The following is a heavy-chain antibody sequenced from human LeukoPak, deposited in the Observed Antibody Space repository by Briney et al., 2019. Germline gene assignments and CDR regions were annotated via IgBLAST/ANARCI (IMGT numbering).Heavy chain of an antibody. V-gene: IGHV3-73*01. J-gene: IGHJ4*02. Sequence: GGSLRLSCEASGFTFSGSSMHWVRQASGKGLEWVGRIRSKATSYATAYAASVKGRFTISRDDSKNTAYLQMNSLKTEDTAVYYCTSGSHYSFEFWGQGTLVTVSS. CDR2: IRSKATSYAT. CDR1: GFTFSGSS. D-gene: IGHD1-26*01. CDR3: TSGSHYSFEF.